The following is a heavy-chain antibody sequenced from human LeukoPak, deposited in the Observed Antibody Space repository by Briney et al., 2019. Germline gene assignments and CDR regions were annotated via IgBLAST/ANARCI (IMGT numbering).Heavy chain of an antibody. Sequence: HSETLSLTCTVSGGSISSGDYYWSWIRQPPGKGVEGVGYIYYSGCTYYNTSLKNRGTISVDTSKNQFSLKLSSVTAADTAVYYCARGRSQEYSYGSFVYWGQGTLVTVSS. CDR2: IYYSGCT. CDR3: ARGRSQEYSYGSFVY. V-gene: IGHV4-30-4*08. J-gene: IGHJ4*02. D-gene: IGHD5-18*01. CDR1: GGSISSGDYY.